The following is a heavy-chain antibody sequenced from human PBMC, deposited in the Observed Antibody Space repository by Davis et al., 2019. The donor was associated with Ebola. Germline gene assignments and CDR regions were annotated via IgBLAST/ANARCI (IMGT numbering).Heavy chain of an antibody. Sequence: SETLSLTCAVYGGSFRGYYWSWIRQPPGKGLEWIGYIYYSGSTNYNPSLKSRVTISVDTSKNQFSLKLSSVTAADTAVYYCARLNTMIVVGGGLDYWGQGTLVTVSS. CDR3: ARLNTMIVVGGGLDY. J-gene: IGHJ4*02. CDR1: GGSFRGYY. V-gene: IGHV4-59*08. D-gene: IGHD3-22*01. CDR2: IYYSGST.